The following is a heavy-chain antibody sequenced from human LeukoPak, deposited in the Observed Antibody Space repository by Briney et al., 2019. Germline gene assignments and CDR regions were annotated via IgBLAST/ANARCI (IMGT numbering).Heavy chain of an antibody. D-gene: IGHD7-27*01. V-gene: IGHV4-59*11. CDR1: GGSISSHY. CDR2: IYYSGST. J-gene: IGHJ4*02. Sequence: PSETLSLTCTVSGGSISSHYWSWIRQPSGKGLEWIGYIYYSGSTNYNPSLKSRVTISVDTSKNQFSLKLSSVTAADTAVYYCASFWGSRFDYWGQGTLVTVSS. CDR3: ASFWGSRFDY.